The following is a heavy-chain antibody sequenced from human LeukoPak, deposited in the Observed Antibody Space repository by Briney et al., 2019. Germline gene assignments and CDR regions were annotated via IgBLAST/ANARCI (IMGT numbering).Heavy chain of an antibody. CDR2: ISSSSSYI. D-gene: IGHD4-17*01. CDR3: ATTVTTEPNDY. V-gene: IGHV3-21*01. CDR1: GFTFSSYS. Sequence: GRSLRLSCAASGFTFSSYSMNWVRQAPGKGLEWVSSISSSSSYIYYADSVKGRFTNSRDNAKNSLYLQMNSLRAEDTAVYYCATTVTTEPNDYWGQGTLVTVSS. J-gene: IGHJ4*02.